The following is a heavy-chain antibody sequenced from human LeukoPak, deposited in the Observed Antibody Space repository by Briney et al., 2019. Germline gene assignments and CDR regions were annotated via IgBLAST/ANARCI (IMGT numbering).Heavy chain of an antibody. J-gene: IGHJ4*02. D-gene: IGHD2-8*01. CDR1: GFTFSSSG. Sequence: PGGSLRLSCAASGFTFSSSGMHGVRQAPGKGREGVAVISYDGSNKYYADSVKGRFTFSRDNSKNTLYLQMNSLRAEDTAVYYCAKEYCSNSVCHSLDYWGQGTLVTVSS. V-gene: IGHV3-30*18. CDR3: AKEYCSNSVCHSLDY. CDR2: ISYDGSNK.